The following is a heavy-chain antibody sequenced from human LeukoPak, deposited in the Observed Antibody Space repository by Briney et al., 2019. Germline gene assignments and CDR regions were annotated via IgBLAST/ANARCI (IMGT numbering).Heavy chain of an antibody. Sequence: SETLSLTCTVSGGSISSYYWSWIRQPPGKGLEWIGYICYSGSTNYNPSLKSRVTISVDTSKNQFSLKLSSVTAAGTAVYYCARHWVYYDPSFDYWGQGTLVTVSS. J-gene: IGHJ4*02. CDR1: GGSISSYY. CDR2: ICYSGST. CDR3: ARHWVYYDPSFDY. D-gene: IGHD3-3*01. V-gene: IGHV4-59*08.